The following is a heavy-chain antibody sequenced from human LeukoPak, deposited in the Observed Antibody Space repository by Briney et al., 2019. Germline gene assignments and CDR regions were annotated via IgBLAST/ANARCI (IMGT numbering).Heavy chain of an antibody. V-gene: IGHV3-53*01. CDR2: IYSDGRT. CDR3: ARESRDGYNPDY. CDR1: GFTVSTNY. J-gene: IGHJ4*02. Sequence: GGSLRLSCAASGFTVSTNYMSWVRQAPGKGLEWVSVIYSDGRTYYADSVKGRFTISRDNAKNSLSLQMNSLRAEDTAVYYCARESRDGYNPDYWGQGTLVTVSS. D-gene: IGHD5-24*01.